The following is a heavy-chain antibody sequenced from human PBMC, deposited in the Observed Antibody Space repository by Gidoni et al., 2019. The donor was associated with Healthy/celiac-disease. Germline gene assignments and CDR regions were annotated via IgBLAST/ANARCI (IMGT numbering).Heavy chain of an antibody. Sequence: EVQLVESGGGLVKPGGSLRLSCAASGFTFSNAWMSWVRQAPGKGLEWVGRIKSKTDGGTTDYAAPVKGRFTISRDDSKNTLYLQMNSLKTEDTAVYYCTTGHGEQWLEYFDYWGQGTLVTVSS. J-gene: IGHJ4*02. D-gene: IGHD6-19*01. CDR3: TTGHGEQWLEYFDY. V-gene: IGHV3-15*01. CDR2: IKSKTDGGTT. CDR1: GFTFSNAW.